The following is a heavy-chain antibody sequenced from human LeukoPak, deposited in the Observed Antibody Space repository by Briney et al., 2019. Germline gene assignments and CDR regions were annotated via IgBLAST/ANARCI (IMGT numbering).Heavy chain of an antibody. CDR2: IRFDGSNK. J-gene: IGHJ4*02. V-gene: IGHV3-30*02. Sequence: PGGSLRLSCAASGFTFSGYGMHWVRQAPGKGLEWVAFIRFDGSNKYYADSVKGRFTISRDNSKNTLFLQMNRLRAEDTAVYYCAGRRVLDASFDYWGQGTLVTVSS. D-gene: IGHD3-16*01. CDR3: AGRRVLDASFDY. CDR1: GFTFSGYG.